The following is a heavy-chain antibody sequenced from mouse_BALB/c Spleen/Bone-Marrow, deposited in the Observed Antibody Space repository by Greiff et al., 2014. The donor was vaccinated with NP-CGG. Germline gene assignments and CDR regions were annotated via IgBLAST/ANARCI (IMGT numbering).Heavy chain of an antibody. CDR1: GFLLTNYG. D-gene: IGHD1-2*01. V-gene: IGHV2-9*02. J-gene: IGHJ4*01. Sequence: QGQLKESGPGLVAPSQSLSITCPVSGFLLTNYGVHWGRQPPGKGLEGLGVIWADGSTNYNSALMTRLSISKDNSKSQVFFKMNSLQTDDTAMYYCARITTATGAMDYWGQGTSVTVSS. CDR2: IWADGST. CDR3: ARITTATGAMDY.